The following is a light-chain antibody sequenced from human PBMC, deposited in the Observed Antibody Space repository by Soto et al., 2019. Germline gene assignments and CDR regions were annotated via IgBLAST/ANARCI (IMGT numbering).Light chain of an antibody. V-gene: IGKV3-20*01. Sequence: EIVLTQSPGTLSLSPGERATLSCRASQSISSYVAWYQQKPGQAPRVLIYDSSSRATGVPDRFSGSGSGTDFTLTISRLEPEDFAVYYCQQYVDSPETFGGGTNVEIK. J-gene: IGKJ4*01. CDR2: DSS. CDR3: QQYVDSPET. CDR1: QSISSY.